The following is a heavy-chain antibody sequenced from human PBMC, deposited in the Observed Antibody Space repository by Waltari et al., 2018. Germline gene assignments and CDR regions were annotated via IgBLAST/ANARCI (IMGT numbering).Heavy chain of an antibody. V-gene: IGHV4-38-2*01. D-gene: IGHD3-10*01. CDR1: GYSISSGYY. Sequence: QVQLQESGPGLVKPSETLSLTCAVSGYSISSGYYWGWIRQPPGKGLEWIGSIYHSGSTYYNPSLKSRVTISVDTSKNQFSLKLSSVTAADTAVYYCARPDYYGSGSYYIVRNWYFDLWGRGTLVTVSS. CDR3: ARPDYYGSGSYYIVRNWYFDL. J-gene: IGHJ2*01. CDR2: IYHSGST.